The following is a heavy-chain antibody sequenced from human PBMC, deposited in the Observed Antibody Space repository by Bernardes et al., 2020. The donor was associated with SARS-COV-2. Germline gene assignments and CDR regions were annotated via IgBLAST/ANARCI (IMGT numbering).Heavy chain of an antibody. CDR1: GFTFDDYA. CDR3: AKGYSTGIHYGMDV. CDR2: ISWNSGSI. D-gene: IGHD1-1*01. V-gene: IGHV3-9*01. J-gene: IGHJ6*02. Sequence: GGSLRLSCAASGFTFDDYAMHWVRQAPGKGLEWVSGISWNSGSIGYADSVKGRFTISRDNANSLYLQMNSLRAEDTALYYCAKGYSTGIHYGMDVWGQGTTVTVSS.